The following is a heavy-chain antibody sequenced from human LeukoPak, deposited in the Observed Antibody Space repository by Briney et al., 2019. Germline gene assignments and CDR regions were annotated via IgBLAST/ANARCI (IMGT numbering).Heavy chain of an antibody. J-gene: IGHJ4*02. CDR3: ARDSSGYQ. CDR1: GFTFSTYW. D-gene: IGHD3-22*01. Sequence: GGSLRLSCAASGFTFSTYWMSWVRQAPGKGLEWVANIKGDGSEKYYGDSVKGRFTISRDNAKNSLYLEMNSLRVEDTAVYYCARDSSGYQWGQGTLVTVSS. CDR2: IKGDGSEK. V-gene: IGHV3-7*01.